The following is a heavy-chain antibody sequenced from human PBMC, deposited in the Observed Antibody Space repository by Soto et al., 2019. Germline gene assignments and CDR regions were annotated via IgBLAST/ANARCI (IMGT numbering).Heavy chain of an antibody. V-gene: IGHV4-34*01. CDR1: GGSIGSYY. CDR2: INRSGST. J-gene: IGHJ4*02. D-gene: IGHD3-22*01. Sequence: PSEPLSLTCTVSGGSIGSYYWSWIRNPPGKGLEWIGQINRSGSTTYNPSLKSRVTMSIDTSKNQFSLKLSSVTAADTAVYHSASHKYHSSAPSAYWGQGTLVTVSP. CDR3: ASHKYHSSAPSAY.